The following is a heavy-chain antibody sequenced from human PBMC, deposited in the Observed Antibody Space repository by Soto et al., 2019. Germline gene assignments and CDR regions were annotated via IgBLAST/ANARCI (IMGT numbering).Heavy chain of an antibody. CDR1: GFTFSSYW. Sequence: EVQLVESGGGLVQPGGSLRLSCAASGFTFSSYWMSWVRQAPGKGLEWVANIKQDGSEKYYVDSVKGRFTISRDNAKNSLYLQMNSLRAEDTAVYYCARAPSIAARVKTRVGIRPNDAFDIWGQGTMVTVSS. J-gene: IGHJ3*02. CDR3: ARAPSIAARVKTRVGIRPNDAFDI. CDR2: IKQDGSEK. D-gene: IGHD6-6*01. V-gene: IGHV3-7*01.